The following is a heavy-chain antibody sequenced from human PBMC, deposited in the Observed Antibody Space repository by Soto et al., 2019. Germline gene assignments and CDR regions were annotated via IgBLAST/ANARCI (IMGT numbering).Heavy chain of an antibody. D-gene: IGHD6-13*01. CDR2: ISDNGDNT. Sequence: GGSLRLSCAASGFTFSSYGMHWVRQAPGKGLEWVTVISDNGDNTYYADSVKGRFTISRDNSKNTLYLQMNSLRAEDTAVYYCARRGPGTYFDYWGQGTLVTVSS. J-gene: IGHJ4*02. V-gene: IGHV3-33*08. CDR3: ARRGPGTYFDY. CDR1: GFTFSSYG.